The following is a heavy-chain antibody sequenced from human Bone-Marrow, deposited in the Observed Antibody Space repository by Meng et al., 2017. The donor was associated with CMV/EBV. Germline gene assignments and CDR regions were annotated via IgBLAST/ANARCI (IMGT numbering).Heavy chain of an antibody. D-gene: IGHD3-10*01. CDR2: MNPNSGNT. V-gene: IGHV1-8*01. CDR3: TRGRGSTNKGNWFDP. J-gene: IGHJ5*02. CDR1: GYTFTSYD. Sequence: ASVKVSCKASGYTFTSYDINWVRQDTGQGLEWMGWMNPNSGNTAYAPKFQGRLTMTRNTSINTAYMDLSSLRSEDTAIYYCTRGRGSTNKGNWFDPWGQGTLVTVSS.